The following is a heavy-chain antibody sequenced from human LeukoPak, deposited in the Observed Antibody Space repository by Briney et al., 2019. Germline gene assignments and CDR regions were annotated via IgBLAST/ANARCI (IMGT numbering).Heavy chain of an antibody. V-gene: IGHV4-39*01. Sequence: SETLSLTCTVPGGSINSSTYYWGWIRQPPGKGLEWIGSIYYSGSTYYNPSLKSRVTISVDTSKNQFSLKLNSVTAADTAVYYCARTSIVGARGSFGYWGQGALVTVSS. CDR2: IYYSGST. J-gene: IGHJ4*02. D-gene: IGHD1-26*01. CDR1: GGSINSSTYY. CDR3: ARTSIVGARGSFGY.